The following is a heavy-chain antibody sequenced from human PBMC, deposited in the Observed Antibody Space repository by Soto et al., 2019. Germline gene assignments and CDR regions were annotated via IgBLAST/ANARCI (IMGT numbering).Heavy chain of an antibody. V-gene: IGHV3-23*01. D-gene: IGHD1-26*01. CDR3: AGDPLGSSGNEYFQY. CDR2: ISVSGGST. CDR1: LSSYA. J-gene: IGHJ1*01. Sequence: GGSLRLSCAVSLSSYAMTWVRRAPGKGLEWVAGISVSGGSTNYAVSVKGRFTISRDNDKNTVYLQMNSLRVEDTALYYCAGDPLGSSGNEYFQYWFQGT.